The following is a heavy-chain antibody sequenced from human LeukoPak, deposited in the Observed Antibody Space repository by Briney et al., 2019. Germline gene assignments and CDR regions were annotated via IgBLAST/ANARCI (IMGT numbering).Heavy chain of an antibody. CDR1: GFTFSDYN. D-gene: IGHD3-10*01. CDR2: ISRSSYYI. V-gene: IGHV3-21*01. J-gene: IGHJ4*02. Sequence: GGSLRLSCAASGFTFSDYNMNWVRQAPGKGLEWVSSISRSSYYIYYTDSVKGRFTISRDNAKNSVYLQMNSLRAEDTALYYCARQKAGPYFDSWGQGTLVSVSS. CDR3: ARQKAGPYFDS.